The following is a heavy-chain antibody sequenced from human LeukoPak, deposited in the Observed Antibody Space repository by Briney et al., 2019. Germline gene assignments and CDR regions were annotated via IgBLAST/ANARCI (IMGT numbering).Heavy chain of an antibody. CDR3: ARGPAYCSSDSCYHSN. CDR1: GFTFSSYS. J-gene: IGHJ4*02. V-gene: IGHV3-48*01. D-gene: IGHD2-15*01. Sequence: GGSLRLSCAASGFTFSSYSMNWVRQAPGKGLEWVSYISSSSSTIYYADSVKGRFTISRDNAKNSLYLQMNSLRVEDTAVYYCARGPAYCSSDSCYHSNWGQGTLVTVSS. CDR2: ISSSSSTI.